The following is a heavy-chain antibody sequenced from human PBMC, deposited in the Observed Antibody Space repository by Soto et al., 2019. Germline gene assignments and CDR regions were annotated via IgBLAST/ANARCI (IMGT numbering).Heavy chain of an antibody. V-gene: IGHV3-33*01. CDR1: GFTFSSYG. Sequence: GGSLRLSCAASGFTFSSYGMHWVRQAPGKGLEWVAVIWYDGKNKYYADSVKGRFTISRDNSKNTLYLQMDSLGAEDTAVFYCARAKNPDYYKWFDPWGQGTLVTVSS. D-gene: IGHD5-12*01. J-gene: IGHJ5*02. CDR2: IWYDGKNK. CDR3: ARAKNPDYYKWFDP.